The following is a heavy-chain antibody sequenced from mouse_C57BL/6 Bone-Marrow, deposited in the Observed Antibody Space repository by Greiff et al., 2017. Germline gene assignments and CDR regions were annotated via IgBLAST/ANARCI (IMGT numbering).Heavy chain of an antibody. J-gene: IGHJ2*01. CDR1: GYAFSSSW. Sequence: VQLQQSGPELVKPGASVKISCKASGYAFSSSWMNWVKQRPGKGLEWIGRLYPGDGDTNYNGKFKGKATLTADKSSSTAYMQLSSLTSEDSAVYFCATPITTVGGYCDYWGQGTTLTVSS. V-gene: IGHV1-82*01. CDR3: ATPITTVGGYCDY. CDR2: LYPGDGDT. D-gene: IGHD1-1*01.